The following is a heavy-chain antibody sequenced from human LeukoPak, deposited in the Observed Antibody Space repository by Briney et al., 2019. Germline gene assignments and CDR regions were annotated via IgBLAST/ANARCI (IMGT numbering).Heavy chain of an antibody. V-gene: IGHV4-39*07. CDR3: ARGTWNANFDY. CDR2: IYYSGST. Sequence: SETLSLTCTVSGGSISSSSYYWGWIRQPPGKGLEWIGSIYYSGSTYYNPSLKSRVTISVDTSKNQFSLKLSSVTAADTAVYYCARGTWNANFDYWGQGTLVTVSS. J-gene: IGHJ4*02. CDR1: GGSISSSSYY. D-gene: IGHD1-1*01.